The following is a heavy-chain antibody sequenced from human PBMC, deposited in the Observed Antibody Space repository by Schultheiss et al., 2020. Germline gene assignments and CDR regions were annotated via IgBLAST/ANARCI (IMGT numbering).Heavy chain of an antibody. CDR1: GFTFSSYG. D-gene: IGHD6-6*01. V-gene: IGHV3-48*04. CDR3: AKDPEAARRTYYYYYGMDV. Sequence: GESLKISCAASGFTFSSYGMHWVRQAPGKGLEWVSYISSSGSTIYYADSVKGRFTISRDNAKNSLYLQMNSLRAEDTALYYCAKDPEAARRTYYYYYGMDVWGQGTTVTVSS. CDR2: ISSSGSTI. J-gene: IGHJ6*02.